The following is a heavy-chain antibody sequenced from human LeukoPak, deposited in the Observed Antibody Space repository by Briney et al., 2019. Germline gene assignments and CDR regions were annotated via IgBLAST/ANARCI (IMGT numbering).Heavy chain of an antibody. CDR2: IQYDGSNK. D-gene: IGHD3-10*01. Sequence: GGSLRLSCAPSGYTINTSTIHWVGQAPGKGLEWVAFIQYDGSNKNYADSVKGRFTISRDNSKNTLYLQMNSLRAEDTAIYYCPRDGMLRGFVDGNGFDPWGQGALVTVSS. V-gene: IGHV3-30*02. CDR1: GYTINTST. CDR3: PRDGMLRGFVDGNGFDP. J-gene: IGHJ5*02.